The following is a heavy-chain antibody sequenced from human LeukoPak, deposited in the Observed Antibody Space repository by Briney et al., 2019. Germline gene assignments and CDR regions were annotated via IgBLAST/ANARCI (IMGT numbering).Heavy chain of an antibody. V-gene: IGHV3-53*01. Sequence: GGSLRLSCAASGFTVSTYYMTWVRQAPGKGLECVSVIYSGGSTYYADSVKGRFTVSRDNSKNTLYLQMNSLRAEDTAMYYYARGLGYCTSTTCLLPFDYWGQGTLVTVSS. CDR3: ARGLGYCTSTTCLLPFDY. CDR2: IYSGGST. D-gene: IGHD2-2*01. CDR1: GFTVSTYY. J-gene: IGHJ4*02.